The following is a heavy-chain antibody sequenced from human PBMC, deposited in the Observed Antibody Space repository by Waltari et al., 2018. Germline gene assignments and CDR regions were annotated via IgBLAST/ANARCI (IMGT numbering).Heavy chain of an antibody. D-gene: IGHD6-6*01. Sequence: QVQLQQWGTRVLKPSETLPLTCAVHGGSSSGDSWAWIRQPPGKGLEWIGEINHDGNTNYNPSLKSRVSISADMSKNQFSLKVTSVTAADTAVYYCASPAGRYSRSPFFDYWGQGTLVTVSS. J-gene: IGHJ4*02. CDR1: GGSSSGDS. CDR3: ASPAGRYSRSPFFDY. V-gene: IGHV4-34*01. CDR2: INHDGNT.